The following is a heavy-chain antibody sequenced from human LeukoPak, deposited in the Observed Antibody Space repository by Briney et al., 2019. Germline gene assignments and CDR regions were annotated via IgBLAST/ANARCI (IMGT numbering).Heavy chain of an antibody. J-gene: IGHJ4*02. CDR2: IIPMLDIQ. CDR3: ASERGATQYFDY. CDR1: GYTITSYY. D-gene: IGHD3-10*01. Sequence: GASVKVSCKASGYTITSYYIHWVRQAPGQGLEWMGRIIPMLDIQNYAQKFQGRVTITADKSTSTAYMELSSLRSEDTAVYYCASERGATQYFDYWGQGTLVTVSS. V-gene: IGHV1-69*04.